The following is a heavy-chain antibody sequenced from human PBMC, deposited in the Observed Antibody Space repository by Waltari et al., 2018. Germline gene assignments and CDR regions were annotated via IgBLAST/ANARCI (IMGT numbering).Heavy chain of an antibody. D-gene: IGHD5-18*01. CDR1: GGSISSYY. V-gene: IGHV4-59*01. J-gene: IGHJ6*02. CDR2: IYYSGST. CDR3: ATGYSYGYYYGMDV. Sequence: QVQLQESGPGLVKPSETLSLTCTVSGGSISSYYWSWIRQPPGKGLEWIGYIYYSGSTNYNPSLKSLVTISVDTSKNQFSLKLSSVTAADTAVYYCATGYSYGYYYGMDVWGQGTTVTVSS.